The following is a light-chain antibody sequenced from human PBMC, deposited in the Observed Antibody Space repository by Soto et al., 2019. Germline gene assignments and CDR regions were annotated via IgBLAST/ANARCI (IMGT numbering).Light chain of an antibody. CDR2: GAS. Sequence: ETALSQSPGTLALSPVERVTLSCRASQSVSSSYLAWYQQKPGPAPRLLISGASTRATGIPDRFSGSGSGTDFTLTVSRLEPEDFAMYYCHQHGDSPITFGQGTRLEIK. CDR1: QSVSSSY. J-gene: IGKJ5*01. V-gene: IGKV3-20*01. CDR3: HQHGDSPIT.